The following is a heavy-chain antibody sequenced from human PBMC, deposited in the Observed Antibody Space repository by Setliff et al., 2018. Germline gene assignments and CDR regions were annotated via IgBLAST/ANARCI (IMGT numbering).Heavy chain of an antibody. D-gene: IGHD3-22*01. CDR2: ISVYNGNT. CDR1: GYTFTSYG. V-gene: IGHV1-18*01. Sequence: GASVKVSCKASGYTFTSYGISWVRQAPGQGLEWMGWISVYNGNTNYAQKFQGRVTMTIDTSTDTVYMELRSLKSDDTALYYCARINFYVSSGYYYAPDYWGQGTLVTVSS. CDR3: ARINFYVSSGYYYAPDY. J-gene: IGHJ4*02.